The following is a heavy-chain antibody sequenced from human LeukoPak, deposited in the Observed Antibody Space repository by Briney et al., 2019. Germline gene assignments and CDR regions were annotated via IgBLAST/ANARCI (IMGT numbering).Heavy chain of an antibody. CDR1: GFTFSSYS. D-gene: IGHD2-2*01. V-gene: IGHV3-21*01. CDR3: ARDTKDY. CDR2: IRSESIYI. J-gene: IGHJ4*02. Sequence: GGSLRLSCAASGFTFSSYSMNWVRQAPGKGLEWVSSIRSESIYIYYADSVKGRFTISRDNAKNSLYLEMNSLRAEDTGVYFCARDTKDYWGQGSLVVVSS.